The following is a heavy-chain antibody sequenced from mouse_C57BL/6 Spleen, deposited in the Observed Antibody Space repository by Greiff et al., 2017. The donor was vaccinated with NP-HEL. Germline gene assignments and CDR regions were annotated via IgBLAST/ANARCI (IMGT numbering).Heavy chain of an antibody. V-gene: IGHV1-15*01. J-gene: IGHJ2*01. CDR3: TRSYDYDRYFDY. CDR2: IDPETGGT. Sequence: QVQLKQSGAELVRPGASVTLSCKASGYTFTDYEMHWVKQTPVHGLEWIGAIDPETGGTAYNQKFKGKAILTADKSSSTAYMELRSLTSEDSAVYYCTRSYDYDRYFDYWGQGTTLTVSS. CDR1: GYTFTDYE. D-gene: IGHD2-4*01.